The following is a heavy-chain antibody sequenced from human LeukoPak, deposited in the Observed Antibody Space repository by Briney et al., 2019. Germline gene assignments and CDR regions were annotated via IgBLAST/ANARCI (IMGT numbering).Heavy chain of an antibody. CDR1: GFTLSSYG. CDR2: ISYDGSSK. D-gene: IGHD3-22*01. CDR3: AREQGYYSVPGY. J-gene: IGHJ4*02. Sequence: GGSLRLSCAASGFTLSSYGMHWVRQAQGKGLEWVAVISYDGSSKYYADSVKGRFTVSKDTSKNTLYLQMNSLRAEDTAVYYCAREQGYYSVPGYWGQGTLVTVSS. V-gene: IGHV3-30*03.